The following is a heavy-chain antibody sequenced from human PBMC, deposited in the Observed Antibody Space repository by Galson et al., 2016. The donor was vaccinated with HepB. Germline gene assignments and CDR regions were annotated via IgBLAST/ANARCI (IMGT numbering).Heavy chain of an antibody. CDR2: ITYHGIDK. Sequence: SLRLSCAASGFTFSRYGMHWVRQAPGKGLEWVGIITYHGIDKYIADSVKGRFSISRDNSRNTLYLQMNSLRAEDTAVYYCAKDAGVIWSGGYFDYWGQGTLVTVSS. J-gene: IGHJ4*02. D-gene: IGHD3-3*01. CDR1: GFTFSRYG. CDR3: AKDAGVIWSGGYFDY. V-gene: IGHV3-30*19.